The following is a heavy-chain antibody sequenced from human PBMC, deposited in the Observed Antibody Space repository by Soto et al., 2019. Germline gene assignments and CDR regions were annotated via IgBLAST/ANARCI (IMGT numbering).Heavy chain of an antibody. D-gene: IGHD3-3*01. CDR3: ARDYDFWSGYDPGDWFDP. CDR2: ISAYNGNT. J-gene: IGHJ5*02. CDR1: GYTFTSYG. V-gene: IGHV1-18*01. Sequence: GASVKVSCKASGYTFTSYGISWVRQAPGQGLEWMGWISAYNGNTNYAQKLQGRVTMTTDTSTSTAYMELRSLRSDDTAVYYCARDYDFWSGYDPGDWFDPWGQGTLVTVSS.